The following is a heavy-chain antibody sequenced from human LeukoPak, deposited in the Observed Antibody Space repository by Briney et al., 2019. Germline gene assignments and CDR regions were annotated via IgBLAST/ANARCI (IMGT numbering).Heavy chain of an antibody. CDR3: AREYWTECSSTSCHGGMDV. D-gene: IGHD2-2*01. CDR2: IWYDGSNK. CDR1: GFTFSSYG. V-gene: IGHV3-33*01. Sequence: GGSLRLSCAASGFTFSSYGMHWVRQAPGKGLEWVAVIWYDGSNKYYADSVKGRFTISRDNSKNTLYLQMNSLRAEDTAVYYCAREYWTECSSTSCHGGMDVWGQGTTVTVSS. J-gene: IGHJ6*02.